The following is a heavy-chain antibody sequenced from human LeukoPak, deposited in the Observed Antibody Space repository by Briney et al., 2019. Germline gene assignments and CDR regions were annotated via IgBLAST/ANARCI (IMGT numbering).Heavy chain of an antibody. J-gene: IGHJ4*02. CDR1: GYTFTSYG. V-gene: IGHV1-18*01. D-gene: IGHD6-13*01. Sequence: GASLKVSCKASGYTFTSYGISWVRQAPGQGLEWMGWISAYNGNTNYAQKLQGRVTMTTDTSTSTAYMELRSLRSDDTAVYYCAVRYSSSWYATFDYWGQGTLVTASS. CDR3: AVRYSSSWYATFDY. CDR2: ISAYNGNT.